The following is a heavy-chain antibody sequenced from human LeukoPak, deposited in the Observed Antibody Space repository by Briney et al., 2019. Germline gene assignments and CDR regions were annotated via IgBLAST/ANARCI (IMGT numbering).Heavy chain of an antibody. Sequence: PSETLSLTCTVSGYSISSGYYWGLIRQPPGKGLEWIGSIYLSGSTYYNPSLKSRVTISVDTSKNQFSLKLSSVTAADTAVYYCAEMGRSISSGWGPVPYWGQGTLVTVSS. J-gene: IGHJ4*02. V-gene: IGHV4-38-2*02. CDR2: IYLSGST. D-gene: IGHD6-19*01. CDR1: GYSISSGYY. CDR3: AEMGRSISSGWGPVPY.